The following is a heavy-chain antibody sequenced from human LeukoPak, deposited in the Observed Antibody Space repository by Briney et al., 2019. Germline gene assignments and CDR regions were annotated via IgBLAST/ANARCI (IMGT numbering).Heavy chain of an antibody. CDR1: GFTFSTHG. V-gene: IGHV3-30*02. Sequence: TGGSLRLSCAASGFTFSTHGMHWVRQAPGKGLEWVAFIRYDGINKYYADSVKGRFTISRDSFKNTLYLQMNSLRADDTAVYYCVKDRVDGSGSQFDSWGQGSLVIVSS. CDR2: IRYDGINK. CDR3: VKDRVDGSGSQFDS. D-gene: IGHD3-10*01. J-gene: IGHJ4*02.